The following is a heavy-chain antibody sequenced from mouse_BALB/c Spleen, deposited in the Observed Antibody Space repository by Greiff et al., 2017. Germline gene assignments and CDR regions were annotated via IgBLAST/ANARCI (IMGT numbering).Heavy chain of an antibody. CDR1: GFSLTSYG. V-gene: IGHV2-2*02. CDR2: IWSGGST. CDR3: ARSITTATFFYWYFDV. Sequence: VQLQESGPGLVQPSQSLSITCTVSGFSLTSYGVHWVRQSPGKGLEWLGVIWSGGSTDYNAAFISRLSISKDNSKSQVFFKMNSLQANDTAIYYCARSITTATFFYWYFDVWGAGTTVTVSS. D-gene: IGHD1-2*01. J-gene: IGHJ1*01.